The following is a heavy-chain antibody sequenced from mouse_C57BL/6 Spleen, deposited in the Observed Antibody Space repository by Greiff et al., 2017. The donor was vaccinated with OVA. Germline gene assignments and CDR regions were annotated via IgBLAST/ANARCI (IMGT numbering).Heavy chain of an antibody. J-gene: IGHJ1*03. V-gene: IGHV1-53*01. CDR3: ARWTVVATRYGEE. CDR1: GYTFTGYW. D-gene: IGHD1-1*01. Sequence: VQLQQSGAELMKPGASVKLSCKATGYTFTGYWIEWVKQRPGHGLAWIGNINPRNGGNNKNEKNKSKATVNVDKTYRKDYMQLSSLTSEDSAVYNSARWTVVATRYGEEWGKGTTGTVSS. CDR2: INPRNGGN.